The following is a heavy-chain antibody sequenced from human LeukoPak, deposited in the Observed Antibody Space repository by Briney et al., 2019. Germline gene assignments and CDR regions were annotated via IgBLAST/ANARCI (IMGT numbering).Heavy chain of an antibody. CDR1: GGSISSGGYS. Sequence: SETLSLTCAVSGGSISSGGYSWRWIRQPPGKGLEWIGYIYHSGSTYYNPSLKSRVTISVDRSKNQFSLKLSSVTAADTAVYYCARAGYSGSKEINYAFDIWGQGTMVTVSS. D-gene: IGHD1-26*01. CDR3: ARAGYSGSKEINYAFDI. CDR2: IYHSGST. V-gene: IGHV4-30-2*01. J-gene: IGHJ3*02.